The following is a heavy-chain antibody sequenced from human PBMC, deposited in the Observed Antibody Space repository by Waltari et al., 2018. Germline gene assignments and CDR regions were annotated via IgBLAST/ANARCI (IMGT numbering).Heavy chain of an antibody. Sequence: EVQRVESGGGLVQPGGSLRLSGAASGFTVSNKYVSWVRQAPGKGLEWVSVISSGGSTYYTDSVKGRFTISRDNSKNTLYLQMNSLRAEDTAVYYCARQQLVFDSWGQGTLVTVSS. CDR1: GFTVSNKY. D-gene: IGHD1-1*01. V-gene: IGHV3-66*04. CDR2: ISSGGST. J-gene: IGHJ4*02. CDR3: ARQQLVFDS.